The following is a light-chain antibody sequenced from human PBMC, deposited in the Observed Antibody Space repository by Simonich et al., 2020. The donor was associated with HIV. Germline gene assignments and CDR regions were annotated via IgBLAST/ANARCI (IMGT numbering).Light chain of an antibody. V-gene: IGLV2-23*01. CDR1: SSDVGSYNL. J-gene: IGLJ2*01. CDR2: EGT. Sequence: QSALTKPASVSGSPGQSITISCTGTSSDVGSYNLVSWYQQNPGKAPKLMIYEGTKRPSGVSNRVSGSKSGNTASLTISGLQAEDEADYYCCSYAGSSTVVFGGGTKLTVL. CDR3: CSYAGSSTVV.